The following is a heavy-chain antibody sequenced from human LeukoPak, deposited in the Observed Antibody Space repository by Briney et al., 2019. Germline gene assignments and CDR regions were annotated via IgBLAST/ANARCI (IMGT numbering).Heavy chain of an antibody. CDR2: IYYSGST. CDR3: ARANARHDFWSGYPEDFDY. D-gene: IGHD3-3*01. Sequence: ASETLSLTCTVSGGSISSYYWSWIRQPPGKGLEWIGYIYYSGSTNYNPSLKSRVTISVDTSKNQFSLKLSSVTAADTAVYYCARANARHDFWSGYPEDFDYWGQGTLVTVSS. J-gene: IGHJ4*02. V-gene: IGHV4-59*01. CDR1: GGSISSYY.